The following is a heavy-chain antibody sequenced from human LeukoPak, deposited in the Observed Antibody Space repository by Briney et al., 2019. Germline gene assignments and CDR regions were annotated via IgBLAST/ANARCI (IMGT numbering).Heavy chain of an antibody. J-gene: IGHJ4*02. CDR2: ITVTGGTT. CDR3: VRSAYLDSSGYYFDY. CDR1: GFSFSSYA. V-gene: IGHV3-23*01. Sequence: GGSLRLSCAASGFSFSSYAMNWVRQAPGGGLEWISGITVTGGTTYYADSVQGRFTMSRDNSKDTLYLQMKSLRADDTAVYFCVRSAYLDSSGYYFDYWGQGTLVTVSS. D-gene: IGHD3-22*01.